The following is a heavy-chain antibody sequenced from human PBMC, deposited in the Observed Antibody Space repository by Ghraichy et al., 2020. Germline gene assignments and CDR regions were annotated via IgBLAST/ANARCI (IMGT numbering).Heavy chain of an antibody. Sequence: ASVKVSCKASGYTFTGYYMHWVRQAPGQGLEWMGRINPNSGGTNYAQKFQGRVTMTRDTSISTAYMELSRLRSDDTAVYYCAREDFWSGLIETSPFDYWGQGTLVTVSS. J-gene: IGHJ4*02. V-gene: IGHV1-2*06. D-gene: IGHD3-3*01. CDR2: INPNSGGT. CDR1: GYTFTGYY. CDR3: AREDFWSGLIETSPFDY.